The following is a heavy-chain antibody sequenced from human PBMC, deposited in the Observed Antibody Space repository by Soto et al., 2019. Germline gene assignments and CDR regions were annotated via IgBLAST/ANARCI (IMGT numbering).Heavy chain of an antibody. CDR3: ARGGIAAAAQPDY. CDR2: IYYSGST. CDR1: GGSISSGGYY. V-gene: IGHV4-31*03. D-gene: IGHD6-13*01. J-gene: IGHJ4*02. Sequence: TSETLSLTCTVSGGSISSGGYYWSWIRQHPGKGLEWIGYIYYSGSTYYNPSLKSRVTISVDTSKNRFSLKLSSVTAADTAVYYCARGGIAAAAQPDYWGQGTLVTVSS.